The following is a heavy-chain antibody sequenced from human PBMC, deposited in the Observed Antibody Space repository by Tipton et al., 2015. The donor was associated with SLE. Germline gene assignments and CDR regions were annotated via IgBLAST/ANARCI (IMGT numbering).Heavy chain of an antibody. CDR2: IGYAYRSQST. J-gene: IGHJ4*02. CDR3: ARGTHGCSGGSCYGFYVEY. V-gene: IGHV4-59*11. Sequence: TLSLTCTVSGGSINDHYWTWIRQPPGKGLEWIGYIGYAYRSQSTNYNASLKSRVTMSLESSKNQFSLKLTSVTAADTADYYCARGTHGCSGGSCYGFYVEYWGQGILVTVSS. D-gene: IGHD2-15*01. CDR1: GGSINDHY.